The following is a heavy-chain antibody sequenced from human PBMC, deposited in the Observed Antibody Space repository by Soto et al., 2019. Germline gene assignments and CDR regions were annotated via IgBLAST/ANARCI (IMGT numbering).Heavy chain of an antibody. CDR1: GGTFSSYA. Sequence: SVKVSCKASGGTFSSYAISWVRQAPGHGLEWMVGIIPIFGTANYAQKFQGRVTITADKSTSTAYMELSSLRSEDTAVCYCARDTIAAAGTRTAYYYYYYGMDVWGQGTTVTVSS. V-gene: IGHV1-69*06. CDR2: IIPIFGTA. CDR3: ARDTIAAAGTRTAYYYYYYGMDV. D-gene: IGHD6-13*01. J-gene: IGHJ6*02.